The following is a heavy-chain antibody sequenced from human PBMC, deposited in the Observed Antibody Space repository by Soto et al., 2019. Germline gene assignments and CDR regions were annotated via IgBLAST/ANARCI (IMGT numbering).Heavy chain of an antibody. V-gene: IGHV1-69*13. CDR1: RGTFTNYS. CDR2: IMPFFGSG. Sequence: SVKVSCKALRGTFTNYSFSWVRQAPGQGLEWMGGIMPFFGSGNYAQKFQGRINITADESTSSVYLELTSLRSEDTAVYYCARDRAGYYSHFVYWGQGTLVTVSS. D-gene: IGHD3-22*01. J-gene: IGHJ4*02. CDR3: ARDRAGYYSHFVY.